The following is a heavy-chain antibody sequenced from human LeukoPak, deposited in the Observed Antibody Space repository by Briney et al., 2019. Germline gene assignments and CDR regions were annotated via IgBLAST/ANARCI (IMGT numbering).Heavy chain of an antibody. CDR2: ISYSKSFI. CDR3: AKGRIQLWPTFFDY. Sequence: GGSLRLSCVASGFTFSSYSMNWVRQAPGKGLEWLSYISYSKSFIFYADSVKGRFTISRDNAKNSLYLQMNSLRAEDTALYYCAKGRIQLWPTFFDYWGQGTLVTVSS. D-gene: IGHD5-18*01. CDR1: GFTFSSYS. J-gene: IGHJ4*02. V-gene: IGHV3-21*05.